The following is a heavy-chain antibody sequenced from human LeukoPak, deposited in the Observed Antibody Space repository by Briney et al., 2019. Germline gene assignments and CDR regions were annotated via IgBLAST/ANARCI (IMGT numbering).Heavy chain of an antibody. Sequence: GGSLRLSCAASGFTFDDYAMHWVRQAPGKGLERVSGISWNSGSIGYADSLKGRVTNSRDNAKNSLYLQMNSLRAEDMALYYCGKDILRRTTILGVSPVGRDFDMWGQGTMVTVSS. CDR1: GFTFDDYA. CDR2: ISWNSGSI. V-gene: IGHV3-9*03. J-gene: IGHJ3*02. CDR3: GKDILRRTTILGVSPVGRDFDM. D-gene: IGHD3-3*01.